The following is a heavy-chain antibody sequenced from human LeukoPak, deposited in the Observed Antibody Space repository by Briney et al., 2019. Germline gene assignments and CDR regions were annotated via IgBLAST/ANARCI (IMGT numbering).Heavy chain of an antibody. J-gene: IGHJ5*02. Sequence: PGGSLRLSCAASGFTFSTYAMSWVRQVPGKGLEWVSAISGSGGSTYYADSVKGRFTISGDKSKNTLYLQMNSLRAEDTAVYYCAKDRSYDFWSGKLFDPWGQGTLVTVSS. CDR3: AKDRSYDFWSGKLFDP. CDR1: GFTFSTYA. D-gene: IGHD3-3*01. CDR2: ISGSGGST. V-gene: IGHV3-23*01.